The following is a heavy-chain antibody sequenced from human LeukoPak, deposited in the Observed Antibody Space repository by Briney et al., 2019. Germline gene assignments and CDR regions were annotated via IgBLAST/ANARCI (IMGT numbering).Heavy chain of an antibody. CDR2: FNPNSGGK. Sequence: ASVKVSCKPSGYTFTPYYIHWGRRAPGHGREGMGWFNPNSGGKNYAQEFQGRVTMPRDTSISTAYMELSRLRSDDTAVYYCAREYYFDNSGYYGVGDYWGQGTLVTVSS. CDR3: AREYYFDNSGYYGVGDY. V-gene: IGHV1-2*02. D-gene: IGHD3-22*01. CDR1: GYTFTPYY. J-gene: IGHJ4*02.